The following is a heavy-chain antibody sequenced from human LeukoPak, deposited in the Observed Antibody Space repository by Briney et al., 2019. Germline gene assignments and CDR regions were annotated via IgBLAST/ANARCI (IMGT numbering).Heavy chain of an antibody. D-gene: IGHD3-9*01. V-gene: IGHV1-2*02. CDR2: INPNSGGT. CDR1: GYTFTGYY. J-gene: IGHJ3*02. Sequence: ASVKVSCKASGYTFTGYYMHWVRQAPGQGLEWMGWINPNSGGTNYAQKFQGRVTMTRDTSISTAYMELSSLRSDDTTVYYCARRRVYDILTSYAFDIWGQRTMVTVSS. CDR3: ARRRVYDILTSYAFDI.